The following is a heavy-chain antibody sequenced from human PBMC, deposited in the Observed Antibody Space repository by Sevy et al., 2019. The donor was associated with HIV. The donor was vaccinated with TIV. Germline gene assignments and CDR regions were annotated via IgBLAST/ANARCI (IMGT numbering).Heavy chain of an antibody. CDR1: GGSVRSGAYY. D-gene: IGHD2-21*02. Sequence: SENLSLTCTVSGGSVRSGAYYWSWVRQPPGKGLESIGYIYYSGNTNYNPSLKSRATLSVDTSKNQFSLKLNSMTAADTALYYCARVVVTFGNEYYYGMDVWGQGTTVTVSS. CDR3: ARVVVTFGNEYYYGMDV. J-gene: IGHJ6*02. V-gene: IGHV4-61*08. CDR2: IYYSGNT.